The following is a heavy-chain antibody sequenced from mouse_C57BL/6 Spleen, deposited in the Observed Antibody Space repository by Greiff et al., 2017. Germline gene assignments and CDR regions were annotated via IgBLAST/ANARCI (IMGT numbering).Heavy chain of an antibody. CDR1: GYSFTGYY. J-gene: IGHJ3*01. Sequence: EVQGVESGPELVKPGASVKISCKASGYSFTGYYMNWVKQSPEKSLEWIGEINPSTGGTTYNQKFKAKATLTVDKSSSTAYMQLKSLTSEDSAVYYCARFDDYGGFAYWGQGTLVTVSA. CDR3: ARFDDYGGFAY. V-gene: IGHV1-42*01. CDR2: INPSTGGT. D-gene: IGHD2-4*01.